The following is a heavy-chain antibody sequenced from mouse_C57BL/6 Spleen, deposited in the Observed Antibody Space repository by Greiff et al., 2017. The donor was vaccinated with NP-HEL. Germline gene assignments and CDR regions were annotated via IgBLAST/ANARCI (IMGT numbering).Heavy chain of an antibody. CDR3: ARGGVPVSCAY. CDR2: ISSGGSYT. CDR1: GFTFSSYG. Sequence: DVQLVESGGDLVKPGGSLKLSCAASGFTFSSYGMSWVRQTPDTRLQWVATISSGGSYTYYPVSVKGRFTISRDNAKNTLYLQMSSLKSEDTAMYYCARGGVPVSCAYWGQGTLGTVSA. J-gene: IGHJ3*01. V-gene: IGHV5-6*01.